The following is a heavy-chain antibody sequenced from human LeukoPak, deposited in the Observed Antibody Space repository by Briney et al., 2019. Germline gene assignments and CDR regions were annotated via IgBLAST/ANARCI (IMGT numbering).Heavy chain of an antibody. J-gene: IGHJ4*02. D-gene: IGHD3-10*01. CDR3: ASPGRYYYGSGSYYTFDY. CDR2: ISGSGGST. CDR1: GFSFSSHG. Sequence: GGTLRLSCAGSGFSFSSHGMNWVRQAPGKGLEWVSAISGSGGSTYYADSVKGRFTISRDNSKNTLYLQMNSLRAEDTAVYYCASPGRYYYGSGSYYTFDYWGQGTLVTVSS. V-gene: IGHV3-23*01.